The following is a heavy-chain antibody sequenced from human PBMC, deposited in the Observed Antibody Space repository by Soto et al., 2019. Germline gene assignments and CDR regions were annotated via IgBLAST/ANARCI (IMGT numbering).Heavy chain of an antibody. CDR3: ARDLETDY. CDR2: IKQDGSEK. CDR1: GFTFSNYW. V-gene: IGHV3-7*01. J-gene: IGHJ4*02. Sequence: GGSLRLSCAASGFTFSNYWMTWVRQAPGEGLEWVANIKQDGSEKYYVDSVKGRFTISRDNAKNSLYLQMNSLRGEDTAVYYCARDLETDYWGQRTLVTVSS.